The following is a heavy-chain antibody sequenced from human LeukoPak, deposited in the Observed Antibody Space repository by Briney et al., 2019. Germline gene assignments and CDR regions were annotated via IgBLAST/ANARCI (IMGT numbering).Heavy chain of an antibody. CDR2: ISSSSSYI. Sequence: PGGSLRLSCAASGFTFSSYSMNWVRQAPGKGLEWVSSISSSSSYIYYADSVKGRFTISRDNAKNSLYLQMNSLRAADTAVYYCARGPQYYYYGMDVWGQGTTVTVSS. CDR3: ARGPQYYYYGMDV. J-gene: IGHJ6*02. V-gene: IGHV3-21*01. CDR1: GFTFSSYS.